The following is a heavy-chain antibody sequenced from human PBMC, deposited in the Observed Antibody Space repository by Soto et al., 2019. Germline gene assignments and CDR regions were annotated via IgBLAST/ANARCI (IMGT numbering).Heavy chain of an antibody. CDR1: GFTFSSYW. V-gene: IGHV3-74*01. J-gene: IGHJ4*02. CDR3: ARRLYVYSTWGFGV. CDR2: INNDGSST. D-gene: IGHD4-4*01. Sequence: EVQLVESGGGLVQPGGSLRLSCAASGFTFSSYWMHWVRQAPGKGLVWVSRINNDGSSTTYADSVKGRFTISRDNAKNTLYLQMNSLRAEDTAVYYCARRLYVYSTWGFGVWGQGTLVTVSS.